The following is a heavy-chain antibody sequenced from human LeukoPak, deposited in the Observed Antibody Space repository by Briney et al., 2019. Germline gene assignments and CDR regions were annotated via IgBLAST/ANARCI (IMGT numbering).Heavy chain of an antibody. D-gene: IGHD1-26*01. CDR1: GFTFSSYG. CDR2: IWYDGSNK. Sequence: GGSLRLSCAASGFTFSSYGMHWVRQAPGKGLEWVAVIWYDGSNKYYADSVKGRFTISRDNSRNTLFLHMNALRAEDTAIYYCAKDRTVGASYWYFDLWGRGTLVTVSS. CDR3: AKDRTVGASYWYFDL. V-gene: IGHV3-33*06. J-gene: IGHJ2*01.